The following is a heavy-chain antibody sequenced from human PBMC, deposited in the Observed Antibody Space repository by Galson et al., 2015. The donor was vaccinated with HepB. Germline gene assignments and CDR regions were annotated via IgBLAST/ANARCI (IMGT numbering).Heavy chain of an antibody. D-gene: IGHD3-10*01. J-gene: IGHJ4*02. CDR1: GGSISSSNYY. CDR3: ARQEGSGSYYMYYFDY. V-gene: IGHV4-39*01. Sequence: SETLSLTCTVSGGSISSSNYYWGWIRQPPGKGLEWIGSIYYSGSTYYNPSLRSRVTVSVDTSKNQFSLKLSSVTAADTAVYYCARQEGSGSYYMYYFDYWGQGTLVTVSS. CDR2: IYYSGST.